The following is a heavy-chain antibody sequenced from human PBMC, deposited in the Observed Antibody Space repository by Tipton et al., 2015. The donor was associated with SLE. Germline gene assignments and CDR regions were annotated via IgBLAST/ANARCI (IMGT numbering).Heavy chain of an antibody. V-gene: IGHV4-39*07. D-gene: IGHD3-3*01. CDR1: GGSISSSSYY. Sequence: TLSLTCTVSGGSISSSSYYWGWIRQPPGKGLEWIGSIYYSGSTNYNPSLKSRVTISVDTSKNQFSLKLSSVTAADTAVYYCARTSYDFRSGYYFDYWGQGTLVTVSS. J-gene: IGHJ4*02. CDR2: IYYSGST. CDR3: ARTSYDFRSGYYFDY.